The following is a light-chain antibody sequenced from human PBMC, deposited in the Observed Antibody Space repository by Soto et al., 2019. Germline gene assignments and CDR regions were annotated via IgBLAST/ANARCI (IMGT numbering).Light chain of an antibody. J-gene: IGLJ1*01. Sequence: QSVLTQPRSVSGSPGQSVTISCTGTSSDVGRYNYVSWYQQHPGKAPKLMIYDVSQRPSGVPDRFSGSKSGNSASLTISGLHALDEADYYCCLYACSYVFGTGIKVT. CDR2: DVS. CDR1: SSDVGRYNY. CDR3: CLYACSYV. V-gene: IGLV2-11*01.